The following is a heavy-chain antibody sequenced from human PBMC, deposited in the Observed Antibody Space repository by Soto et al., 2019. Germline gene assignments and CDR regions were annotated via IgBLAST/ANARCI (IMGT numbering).Heavy chain of an antibody. CDR3: ASTVTTSTFDY. CDR1: GCSISSYY. Sequence: PSETLSLTCAVSGCSISSYYWSWIRQPPGKGLEWIGYIYYSGSANYNPSLKSRVTISVDTSKNQFSLKLSSVTAADTAVYYCASTVTTSTFDYWGQGTLVTVSS. D-gene: IGHD4-17*01. J-gene: IGHJ4*02. CDR2: IYYSGSA. V-gene: IGHV4-59*08.